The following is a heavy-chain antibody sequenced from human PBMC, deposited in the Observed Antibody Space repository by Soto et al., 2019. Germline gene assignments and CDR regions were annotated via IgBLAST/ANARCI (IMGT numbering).Heavy chain of an antibody. V-gene: IGHV4-34*01. D-gene: IGHD2-8*01. CDR3: ARGRTIVLMVYARCGAQWDLHYLPV. Sequence: SLTCVISGSSFSGYYCRWICEPPGKGLEWIGEINHSGSTNYNPSLKSRVTISVDTSKNQFSLKLSSVTAADTAVYYCARGRTIVLMVYARCGAQWDLHYLPVW. J-gene: IGHJ3*01. CDR1: GSSFSGYY. CDR2: INHSGST.